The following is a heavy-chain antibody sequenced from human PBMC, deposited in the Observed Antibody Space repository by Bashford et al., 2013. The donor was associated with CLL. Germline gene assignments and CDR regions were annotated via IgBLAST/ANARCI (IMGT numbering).Heavy chain of an antibody. CDR3: ARGLPAYGGYDVDY. J-gene: IGHJ4*02. Sequence: ASVKVSCKASGYTFTSYDINWVRQATGQGLEWMGWMNPNSGNTGYAQKFQGRVTMTRNTSISTAYMELSSLRSEDTAVYYCARGLPAYGGYDVDYWGQGTLVTVSS. D-gene: IGHD5-12*01. CDR1: GYTFTSYD. CDR2: MNPNSGNT. V-gene: IGHV1-8*01.